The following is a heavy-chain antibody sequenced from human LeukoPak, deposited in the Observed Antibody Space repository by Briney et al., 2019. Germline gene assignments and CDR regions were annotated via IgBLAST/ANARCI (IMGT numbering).Heavy chain of an antibody. D-gene: IGHD3-10*01. CDR1: GGSFSGYY. J-gene: IGHJ4*02. CDR3: ARWSKRITMVRGVIVSGFVFDY. Sequence: SETLSLTCAVYGGSFSGYYWSWVRQPPGKGLEWIGEINHSGSTNYIPSLKSRVTISVDTSKNQFSLKLSSVIAADTAVYYCARWSKRITMVRGVIVSGFVFDYWGQGTLVTVSS. CDR2: INHSGST. V-gene: IGHV4-34*01.